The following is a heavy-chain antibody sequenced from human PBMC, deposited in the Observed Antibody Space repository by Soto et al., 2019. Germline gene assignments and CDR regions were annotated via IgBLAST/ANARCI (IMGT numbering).Heavy chain of an antibody. V-gene: IGHV3-64D*06. CDR3: VKGEYYYDSSGYYPFDY. CDR2: IRTNGGST. Sequence: GGSLRLSCSASGFTFSIYAMHWVRQAPGKGLEYVSSIRTNGGSTDYADSVKGRFTISRDNSKNTVYLQMSSLRVEDTAVYYCVKGEYYYDSSGYYPFDYWGQGTLVTVSS. CDR1: GFTFSIYA. J-gene: IGHJ4*02. D-gene: IGHD3-22*01.